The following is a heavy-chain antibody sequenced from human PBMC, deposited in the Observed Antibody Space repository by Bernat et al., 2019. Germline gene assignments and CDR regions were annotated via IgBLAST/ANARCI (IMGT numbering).Heavy chain of an antibody. CDR3: AKSAAAAGDWYFDL. CDR2: ISYDGSNK. D-gene: IGHD6-13*01. V-gene: IGHV3-30*18. J-gene: IGHJ2*01. Sequence: QVQLVESGGGVVQPGRSLRLSCAASGFTFSSYGMHWVRQAPGKGLEGVAVISYDGSNKYYAESVRGRFTISSDKSKNTLYLQMNSLRAEDTAVYYCAKSAAAAGDWYFDLWGRGTLVTVSS. CDR1: GFTFSSYG.